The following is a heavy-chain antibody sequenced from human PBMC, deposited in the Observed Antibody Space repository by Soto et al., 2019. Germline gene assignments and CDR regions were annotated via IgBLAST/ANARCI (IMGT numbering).Heavy chain of an antibody. CDR2: IYYSGST. J-gene: IGHJ5*02. D-gene: IGHD5-18*01. CDR1: GGSISSGDYY. CDR3: ARTSFDTAMVTWFDP. Sequence: PSETLSLTCTVSGGSISSGDYYWSWIRQPPGKGLEWIGYIYYSGSTYYNPSLKSRVTISVDTSKNQFSLKLSSVTAADTAVYYCARTSFDTAMVTWFDPWGQGTLVTVSS. V-gene: IGHV4-30-4*01.